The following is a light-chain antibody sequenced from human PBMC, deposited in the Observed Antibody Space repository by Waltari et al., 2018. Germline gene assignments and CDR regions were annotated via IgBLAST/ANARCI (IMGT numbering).Light chain of an antibody. CDR3: QQRFTGPSIT. J-gene: IGKJ5*01. CDR1: QSVNSY. CDR2: VAS. V-gene: IGKV3-11*01. Sequence: EIVLTQSPATLSLSPGERATLSCRTSQSVNSYLAWYQHKPGQAPRLIIYVASKGATGIPARFSGSGAGTEFTLTLSSLEPDDFALYYCQQRFTGPSITFGQGTRLEIK.